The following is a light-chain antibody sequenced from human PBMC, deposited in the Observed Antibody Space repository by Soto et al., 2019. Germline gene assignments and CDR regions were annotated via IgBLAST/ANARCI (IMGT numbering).Light chain of an antibody. J-gene: IGLJ1*01. CDR1: SSDVGAYDY. Sequence: QSVLTQPASVSGSPGQSITISCTGTSSDVGAYDYVSWYQQYPGKAPKLMIYDVTDRPSGVSDRFFGSKSGNTASLTISGLQAEDEADYYGSSYTSGSTPYVFGTGTKLTVL. CDR2: DVT. CDR3: SSYTSGSTPYV. V-gene: IGLV2-14*03.